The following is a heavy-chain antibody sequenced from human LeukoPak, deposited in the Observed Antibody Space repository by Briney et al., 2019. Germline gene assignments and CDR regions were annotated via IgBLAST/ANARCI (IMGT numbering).Heavy chain of an antibody. V-gene: IGHV4-4*07. Sequence: SETLSLTCTVSGGSITSYYWNWIRQPAGKGLEWIGRIYSSGSTDYNPSLKSRVTMSVDTSKNQFSLNLSSVTAADSAVYYCARVFGGKYCSSTSCYTDYWGQGTLVTVSS. J-gene: IGHJ4*02. CDR3: ARVFGGKYCSSTSCYTDY. CDR1: GGSITSYY. D-gene: IGHD2-2*01. CDR2: IYSSGST.